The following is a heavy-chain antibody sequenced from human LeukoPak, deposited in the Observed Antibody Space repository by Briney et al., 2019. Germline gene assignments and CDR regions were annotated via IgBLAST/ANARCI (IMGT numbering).Heavy chain of an antibody. Sequence: GGSLRLSCAASGFPFHDYAMHWVRQAPGKGLEWVSGISWNSNNIGYADSVRGRFTISRDNAQNSLYLQMNSLTPEDMALYYCAKGRGNSYGYRAFDFWGQGTLVTVSS. CDR3: AKGRGNSYGYRAFDF. J-gene: IGHJ3*01. CDR1: GFPFHDYA. D-gene: IGHD5-18*01. CDR2: ISWNSNNI. V-gene: IGHV3-9*03.